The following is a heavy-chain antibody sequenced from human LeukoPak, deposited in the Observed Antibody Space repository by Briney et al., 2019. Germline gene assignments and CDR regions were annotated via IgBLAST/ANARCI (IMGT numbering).Heavy chain of an antibody. J-gene: IGHJ4*02. CDR3: TREQDREASATVVGDY. CDR1: GFTFSIYE. D-gene: IGHD4-23*01. V-gene: IGHV3-48*03. Sequence: GGSLRLSCAASGFTFSIYEMNWVRQAPGKGLEWISYISSTGSTIYYADSVKGRFTISRDNAKNSLDLQMNSLRAEDTAAYYCTREQDREASATVVGDYWGQGTLVTVSS. CDR2: ISSTGSTI.